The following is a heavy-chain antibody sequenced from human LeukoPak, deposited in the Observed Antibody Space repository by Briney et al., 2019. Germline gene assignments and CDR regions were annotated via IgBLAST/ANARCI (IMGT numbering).Heavy chain of an antibody. CDR1: GYSFVNYW. CDR2: LYPGDSET. CDR3: VRATGDDGYFDY. J-gene: IGHJ4*02. V-gene: IGHV5-51*01. Sequence: GESLQISCKGSGYSFVNYWIGWVRQTPGKGLEWMGILYPGDSETRYSPSFQGQVTISVDKSISTAFLQWSSLKASDTAIYYCVRATGDDGYFDYWGQGTLVTVSS.